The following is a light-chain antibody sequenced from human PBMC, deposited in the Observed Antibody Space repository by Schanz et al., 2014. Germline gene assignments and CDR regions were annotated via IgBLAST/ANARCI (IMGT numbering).Light chain of an antibody. Sequence: DIQMTQSPSTLSASVGDRVTITCRASQSISSWLAWYQQKPGKAPDLLIYKASSLESGVPSRFSGSGSGTEFTLTISSLQPDDFATYFCQQSDSLPLTFGGGTKVEIK. J-gene: IGKJ4*01. V-gene: IGKV1-5*03. CDR1: QSISSW. CDR3: QQSDSLPLT. CDR2: KAS.